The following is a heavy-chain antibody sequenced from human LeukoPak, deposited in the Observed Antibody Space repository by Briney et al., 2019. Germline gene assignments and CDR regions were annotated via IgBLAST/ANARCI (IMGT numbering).Heavy chain of an antibody. CDR3: ARAPSPYSSSWYGYFDY. V-gene: IGHV1-18*01. J-gene: IGHJ4*02. Sequence: ASVKVSCKASGYTFTSYGISWVRQAPGQGLEWMGWISAYNGNTNYAQKLQGRVTMTTDTSTSTAYMELRSLRSDDTAVYYCARAPSPYSSSWYGYFDYWGQGTLVTVSS. CDR1: GYTFTSYG. CDR2: ISAYNGNT. D-gene: IGHD6-13*01.